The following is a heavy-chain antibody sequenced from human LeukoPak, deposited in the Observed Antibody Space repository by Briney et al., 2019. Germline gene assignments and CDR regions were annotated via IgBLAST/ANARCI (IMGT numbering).Heavy chain of an antibody. CDR2: INSDGSST. Sequence: PGGSLRLSCVASGFTFSSCWMHWVRQAPGKGLVWVSRINSDGSSTSYADSVKGRFTISRDNAKNTLYLQMNSLRAEDTAVYYCARGGGLWFGELSPHDYWGQGTLVTVSS. CDR3: ARGGGLWFGELSPHDY. V-gene: IGHV3-74*01. CDR1: GFTFSSCW. D-gene: IGHD3-10*01. J-gene: IGHJ4*02.